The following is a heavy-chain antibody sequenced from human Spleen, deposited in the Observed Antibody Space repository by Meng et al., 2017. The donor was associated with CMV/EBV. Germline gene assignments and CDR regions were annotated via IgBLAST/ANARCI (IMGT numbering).Heavy chain of an antibody. V-gene: IGHV4-4*07. CDR1: GGSISSYY. CDR3: AISFVLAGTSFWDY. J-gene: IGHJ4*02. Sequence: VQLQGSGPGLVKPSETLSLTCTVSGGSISSYYWSWIRQPAGKGLEWIGRIYTSGCTNYNPSLKSRVTMSVDTSKNQFSLKLSSVTAADTAVYYCAISFVLAGTSFWDYWGQGTLVTVSS. D-gene: IGHD1-7*01. CDR2: IYTSGCT.